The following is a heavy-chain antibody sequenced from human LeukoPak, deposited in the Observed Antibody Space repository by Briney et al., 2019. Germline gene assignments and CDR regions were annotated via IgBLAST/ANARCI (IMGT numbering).Heavy chain of an antibody. D-gene: IGHD3-3*01. Sequence: PGGSLRLSCAASGFSFSSYGMHWVRQAPGKGLEWVAVIWYDGSKKYYADSVKGRFIISRDNSRNTLYLQMNSLRVEDTTVYYCPRNSIPLAESYYTPSGRDVWGQGPTSASP. J-gene: IGHJ6*02. CDR3: PRNSIPLAESYYTPSGRDV. CDR2: IWYDGSKK. CDR1: GFSFSSYG. V-gene: IGHV3-33*01.